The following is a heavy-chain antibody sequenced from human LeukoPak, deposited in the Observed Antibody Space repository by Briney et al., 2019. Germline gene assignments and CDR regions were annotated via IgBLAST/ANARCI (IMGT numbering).Heavy chain of an antibody. Sequence: GGSLRLSCAASGFTFSSYWMSWVRQAPGKGLEWVANIKQDGSEKYYVDSVKGRFTISRDNSKSTLHLQMNSLRAEDTAVYYCSANFDFWGQGTLVTVSS. CDR2: IKQDGSEK. CDR1: GFTFSSYW. J-gene: IGHJ4*02. D-gene: IGHD6-19*01. CDR3: SANFDF. V-gene: IGHV3-7*01.